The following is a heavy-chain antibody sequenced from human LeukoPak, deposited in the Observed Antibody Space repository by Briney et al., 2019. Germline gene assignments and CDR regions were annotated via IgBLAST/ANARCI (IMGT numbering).Heavy chain of an antibody. CDR3: ARIPPRHGSGTVDYYYYYMDV. CDR2: IYPGDSDT. J-gene: IGHJ6*03. Sequence: GESLKISCKGSGYSFTTYWIGWVRQMPGQGLEWMGIIYPGDSDTRYSPSFQGQVTISADKSISTAYLQWSSLKASDTAMYYCARIPPRHGSGTVDYYYYYMDVWGKGTTVTVSS. D-gene: IGHD3-10*01. CDR1: GYSFTTYW. V-gene: IGHV5-51*01.